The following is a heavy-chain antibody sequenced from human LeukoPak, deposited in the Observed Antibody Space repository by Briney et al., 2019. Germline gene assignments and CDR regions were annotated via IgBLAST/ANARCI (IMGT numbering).Heavy chain of an antibody. CDR2: ISAYNGNT. D-gene: IGHD3-10*01. Sequence: ASVKVSCKASGYTFTSYGISWVRQAPGQGLEWMGWISAYNGNTNYAQKLQGRVTMTTDTSTSTAYMELRSLRSDDTAVYYCARDPSRITMVRDAFDIWGQGTMVTVSS. V-gene: IGHV1-18*01. CDR1: GYTFTSYG. CDR3: ARDPSRITMVRDAFDI. J-gene: IGHJ3*02.